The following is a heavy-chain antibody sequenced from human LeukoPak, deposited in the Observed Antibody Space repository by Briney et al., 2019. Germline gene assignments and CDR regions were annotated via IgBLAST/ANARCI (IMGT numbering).Heavy chain of an antibody. CDR3: AGRAAIVGATKGGDY. CDR1: GYTFTSYG. J-gene: IGHJ4*02. V-gene: IGHV1-18*01. D-gene: IGHD1-26*01. CDR2: ISAYNGNT. Sequence: EASVKVSCKASGYTFTSYGISWVRQAPGQGLEWMGWISAYNGNTNYAQKLQGRVTMTTDTSTSTAYMELRSLRSDDTAVYYCAGRAAIVGATKGGDYWGQGTLVTVSS.